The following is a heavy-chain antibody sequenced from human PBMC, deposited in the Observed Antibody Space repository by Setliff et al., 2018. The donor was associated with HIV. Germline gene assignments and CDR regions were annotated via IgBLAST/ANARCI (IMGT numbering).Heavy chain of an antibody. CDR3: ARTQNYDYVWGSYRPFDY. CDR2: ISGGGGST. Sequence: PGGSLRLSCAASGFTFSNYAVSWVRQAPGKGLEWVSLISGGGGSTYYADSVKGRFTISRDNSKNTLYLQMNSLRAEDTAVYYCARTQNYDYVWGSYRPFDYWGQGTLVTVSS. D-gene: IGHD3-16*02. CDR1: GFTFSNYA. J-gene: IGHJ4*02. V-gene: IGHV3-23*01.